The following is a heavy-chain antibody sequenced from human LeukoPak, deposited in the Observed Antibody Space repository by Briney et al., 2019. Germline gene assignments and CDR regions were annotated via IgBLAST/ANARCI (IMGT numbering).Heavy chain of an antibody. J-gene: IGHJ6*03. CDR3: ARGRGADYNYYYYMDV. CDR2: ISAYNGNT. CDR1: GYTFTSYG. Sequence: ALVKVSCKASGYTFTSYGISWVRQAPGQGLEWMGWISAYNGNTNYAQKLQGRVTMTTDTSTSTAYMELRSLRSDDTAVYYCARGRGADYNYYYYMDVWGKGTTVTVSS. D-gene: IGHD3-10*01. V-gene: IGHV1-18*01.